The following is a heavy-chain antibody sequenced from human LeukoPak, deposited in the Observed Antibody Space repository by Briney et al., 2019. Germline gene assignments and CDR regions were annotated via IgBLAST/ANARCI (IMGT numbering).Heavy chain of an antibody. Sequence: GGSLRLSCAASGTTVSSNCMNWVRQAPGKRLEWVAVIYSGGTTSYAESVKGRFTISRDNSNNTLYLQMDSLRAEDTAVYYCARAIPFGGWLDPWGQGTLVTVSS. CDR2: IYSGGTT. CDR3: ARAIPFGGWLDP. V-gene: IGHV3-66*01. CDR1: GTTVSSNC. D-gene: IGHD3-16*01. J-gene: IGHJ5*02.